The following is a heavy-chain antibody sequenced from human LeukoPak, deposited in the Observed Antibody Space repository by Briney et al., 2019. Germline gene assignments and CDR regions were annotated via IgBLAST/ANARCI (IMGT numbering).Heavy chain of an antibody. CDR2: ISRDGGTE. V-gene: IGHV3-30*18. CDR1: GFTFGSYA. CDR3: AKDGSTYGTFDY. Sequence: GGSLRLSCAASGFTFGSYAMQWVRLAPGKGPEWVAVISRDGGTEIYADSVKGRFTISRDNSKNTVFLQMSSLRVEDTAVYHCAKDGSTYGTFDYWGQGILVTVSS. D-gene: IGHD5-18*01. J-gene: IGHJ4*02.